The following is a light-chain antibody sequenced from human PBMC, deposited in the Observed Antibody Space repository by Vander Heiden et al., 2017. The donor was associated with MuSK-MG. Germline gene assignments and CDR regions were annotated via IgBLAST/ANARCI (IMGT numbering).Light chain of an antibody. CDR1: SSDVGSYNL. J-gene: IGLJ1*01. CDR3: CSYAGSSYV. V-gene: IGLV2-23*02. Sequence: QSALTQPASVSGSPGQSITISCTGTSSDVGSYNLVSWYQQHPGKAPKLMIYEVSKRPAGVSNRFSGSKSGNTASLTISGLQAEDEADYYCCSYAGSSYVVGTGTK. CDR2: EVS.